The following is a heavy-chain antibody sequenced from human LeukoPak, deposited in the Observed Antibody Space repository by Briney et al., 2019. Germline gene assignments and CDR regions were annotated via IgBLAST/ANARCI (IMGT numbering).Heavy chain of an antibody. V-gene: IGHV3-74*01. CDR1: GFTFSSYW. CDR2: INSDGSST. CDR3: ARDGRPIAVANHAFDI. J-gene: IGHJ3*02. D-gene: IGHD6-19*01. Sequence: GGSLRLSCAASGFTFSSYWVHWVRQAPGKGLVWVSRINSDGSSTSYADSVKGRFTISRDNAKNTLYLQMNSLRAEDTDVYYCARDGRPIAVANHAFDIWGQGTMVTVSS.